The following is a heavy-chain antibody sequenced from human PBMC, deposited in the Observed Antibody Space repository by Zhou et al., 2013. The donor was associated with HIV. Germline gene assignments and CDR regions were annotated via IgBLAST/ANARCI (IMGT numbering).Heavy chain of an antibody. CDR2: ISAYNGNT. V-gene: IGHV1-18*01. CDR3: ARPWGYDSSGYLDY. Sequence: QVQLVQSGAEVKKPGASVKVSCKASGYTFTSYDISWVRQAPGQGLEWLGWISAYNGNTNYAQKFQGRVTMTTDTSTSTAYMELRSLRSDDTAVYFCARPWGYDSSGYLDYWGQGTLVTVSS. D-gene: IGHD3-22*01. CDR1: GYTFTSYD. J-gene: IGHJ4*02.